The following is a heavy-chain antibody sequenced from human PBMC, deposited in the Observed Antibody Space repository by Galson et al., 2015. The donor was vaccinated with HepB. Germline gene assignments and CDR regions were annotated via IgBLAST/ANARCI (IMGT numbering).Heavy chain of an antibody. J-gene: IGHJ5*02. D-gene: IGHD3-22*01. CDR2: ISSSGGTT. V-gene: IGHV3-23*01. CDR3: AKPAGDSTGYFPNWFDP. CDR1: GFTFSNYA. Sequence: SLRLSCAASGFTFSNYAMSWVRQAPGKGLEWVSGISSSGGTTYYAGSVKGRFTISRDNSKSTLYLQMNSLRAEDTAVYYCAKPAGDSTGYFPNWFDPWGQGTLVTVSS.